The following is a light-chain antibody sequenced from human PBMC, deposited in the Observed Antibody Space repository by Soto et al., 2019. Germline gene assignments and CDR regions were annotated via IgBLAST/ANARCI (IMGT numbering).Light chain of an antibody. CDR2: EVS. J-gene: IGLJ1*01. CDR1: SSDIGYYNY. V-gene: IGLV2-14*01. Sequence: QSALTQPASVSGSPGQSITISCTGTSSDIGYYNYVSWYQQHPGKAPKLMIYEVSNRPSGVSNRFSGSKSGNTASLNISGLQAEDEADYYCSSYTSSSTLVFGTGTKLTVL. CDR3: SSYTSSSTLV.